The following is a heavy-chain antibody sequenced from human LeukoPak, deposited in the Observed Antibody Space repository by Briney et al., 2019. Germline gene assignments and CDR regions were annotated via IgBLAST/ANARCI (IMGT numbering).Heavy chain of an antibody. V-gene: IGHV4-31*03. J-gene: IGHJ6*03. Sequence: SETLSPTCTVSGGSISSGGYHWSWIRQHPGKGLEWIGYIYYSGSTYYNPSLKSRVTISVDTSKNQFSLKLSSVTAADTAVYYCARDQVTMVRGVIGNYYYYYYMDVWGKGTTVTVSS. CDR3: ARDQVTMVRGVIGNYYYYYYMDV. D-gene: IGHD3-10*01. CDR2: IYYSGST. CDR1: GGSISSGGYH.